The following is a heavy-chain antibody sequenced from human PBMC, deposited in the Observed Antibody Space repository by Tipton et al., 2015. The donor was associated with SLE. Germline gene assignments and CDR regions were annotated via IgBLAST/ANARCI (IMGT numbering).Heavy chain of an antibody. CDR2: INQSGGT. V-gene: IGHV4-34*01. CDR1: NGSINLYY. J-gene: IGHJ2*01. CDR3: ARLNWGRHWYFDL. D-gene: IGHD7-27*01. Sequence: TLSLTCTVSNGSINLYYWGWIRQPPGKGLEWIGEINQSGGTNYAPSLKSRVTMSVDRSKKQFSPKLNSVTAADTAVYFCARLNWGRHWYFDLWGRGTLVTVSS.